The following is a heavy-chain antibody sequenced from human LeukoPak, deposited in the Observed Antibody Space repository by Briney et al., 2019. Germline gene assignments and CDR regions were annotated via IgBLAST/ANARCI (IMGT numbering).Heavy chain of an antibody. CDR1: GYTFTGYY. D-gene: IGHD5-24*01. V-gene: IGHV1-2*02. J-gene: IGHJ4*02. CDR3: ARVDGRWLQYVWFDC. Sequence: ASVKVSCKASGYTFTGYYMHWVRQAPGQGLEWMGWINPNSGGTNYAQKFQGRVTMTRDTSISTAYMELSRLRSDDTAVYYWARVDGRWLQYVWFDCWGQGTLFTVSS. CDR2: INPNSGGT.